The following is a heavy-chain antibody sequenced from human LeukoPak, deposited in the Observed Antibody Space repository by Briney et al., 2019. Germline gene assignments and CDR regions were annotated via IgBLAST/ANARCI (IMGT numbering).Heavy chain of an antibody. CDR3: ARVRSYYDFWSGYLSLDY. CDR2: ISAYNGNT. Sequence: ASVKVSCKASGYTFTSYGISWVRQAPGQGLEWMGWISAYNGNTNYAQKLQGRVTMTTDTSTSTACMELRSLRSDDTAVYYCARVRSYYDFWSGYLSLDYWGQGTLVTVSS. V-gene: IGHV1-18*01. D-gene: IGHD3-3*01. CDR1: GYTFTSYG. J-gene: IGHJ4*02.